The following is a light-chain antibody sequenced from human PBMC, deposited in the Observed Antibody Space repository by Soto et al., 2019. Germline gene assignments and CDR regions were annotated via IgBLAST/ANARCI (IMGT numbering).Light chain of an antibody. CDR2: AAS. CDR1: RSISNY. CDR3: QQSYSVPR. J-gene: IGKJ1*01. Sequence: DIQMTQSPSSLSASVGDRVTITCRASRSISNYLNWYQQKSGKVPRLLIYAASSLKPGVPSRFSGTGTGTAFTLTITSLQPEDSATYYCQQSYSVPRFGQGTRVDLK. V-gene: IGKV1-39*01.